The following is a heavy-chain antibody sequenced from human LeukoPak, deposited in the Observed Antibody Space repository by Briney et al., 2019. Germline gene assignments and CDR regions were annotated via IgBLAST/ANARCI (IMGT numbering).Heavy chain of an antibody. V-gene: IGHV4-4*07. CDR3: ASSPRIASYMDV. CDR2: IYSSGST. J-gene: IGHJ6*03. CDR1: GGSISSYY. Sequence: SETLSLTCTVSGGSISSYYWSWIRQPAGKGLEWIGRIYSSGSTNYNPSLRSRVTMSVETSKNQFSLKLSSVTAADTAVYYCASSPRIASYMDVWGKGTTVTVSS. D-gene: IGHD2-21*01.